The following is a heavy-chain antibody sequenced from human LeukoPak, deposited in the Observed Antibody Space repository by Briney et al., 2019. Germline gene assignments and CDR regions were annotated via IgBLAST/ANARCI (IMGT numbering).Heavy chain of an antibody. D-gene: IGHD2-2*01. J-gene: IGHJ4*02. V-gene: IGHV3-74*01. Sequence: GGSLRLSCAASGFTFSSYWMHWVRQAPGKGLVWVSRINTDGSSTSYADSVKGRFTISRDNAKNTLYLQMNSLRAEDTAVYYCAREDVVVPAAMGFDYWGQGTLVTVSS. CDR3: AREDVVVPAAMGFDY. CDR2: INTDGSST. CDR1: GFTFSSYW.